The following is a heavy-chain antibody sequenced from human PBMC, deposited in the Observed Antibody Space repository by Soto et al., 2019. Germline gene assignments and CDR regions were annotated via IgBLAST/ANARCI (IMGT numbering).Heavy chain of an antibody. CDR2: IYYSGST. D-gene: IGHD6-6*01. J-gene: IGHJ5*02. CDR1: GGSISSSSYY. Sequence: QLQLQESGPGLVKPSETLSLTCTVSGGSISSSSYYWGWIRQPPGKGLEWIGSIYYSGSTYYNPSLKSRVAISVDTSKNQFSLKLSSVTAADTAVYYCARQVRQLVGHWGQGTLVTVSS. CDR3: ARQVRQLVGH. V-gene: IGHV4-39*01.